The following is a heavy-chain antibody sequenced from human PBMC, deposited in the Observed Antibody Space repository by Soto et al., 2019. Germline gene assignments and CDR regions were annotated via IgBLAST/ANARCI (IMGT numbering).Heavy chain of an antibody. CDR1: GFTFSSYS. CDR2: ISSSSSTI. D-gene: IGHD6-19*01. Sequence: GGSLRLSCAASGFTFSSYSMNWVRQAPGKGLEWVSYISSSSSTIYYADSVKGRFTISRDNAKNSLYLQMNSLRAEDTAVYYCASIIAVAVLDAFDIWGQGTMVTVSS. V-gene: IGHV3-48*04. CDR3: ASIIAVAVLDAFDI. J-gene: IGHJ3*02.